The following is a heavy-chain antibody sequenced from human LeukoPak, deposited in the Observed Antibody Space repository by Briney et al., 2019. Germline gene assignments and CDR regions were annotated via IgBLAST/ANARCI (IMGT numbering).Heavy chain of an antibody. CDR2: LYSGGNT. CDR1: GFTVSSND. Sequence: GGSLRLSCEASGFTVSSNDMNWVRQVPGKGLEWVSLLYSGGNTYYADSVRGRFTISRDNSKNSLSLEMNSLRTEDTALYYCAKDSNTGGYSFGSWGQGTLVTVTS. V-gene: IGHV3-53*05. J-gene: IGHJ4*02. CDR3: AKDSNTGGYSFGS. D-gene: IGHD5-12*01.